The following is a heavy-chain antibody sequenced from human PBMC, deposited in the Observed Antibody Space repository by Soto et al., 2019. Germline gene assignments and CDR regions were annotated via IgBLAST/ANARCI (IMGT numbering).Heavy chain of an antibody. D-gene: IGHD3-3*01. J-gene: IGHJ4*02. Sequence: SETLSLTCSVSGGSISNYYWSWIRQPPGKGLEWIGYIHYSGSTKYNPSLKSRVTISADTSKNQFSLKLSSVTAADTAVYYCARGHYDFWSGYFATIDYWGQGPLVTVAS. CDR3: ARGHYDFWSGYFATIDY. CDR2: IHYSGST. V-gene: IGHV4-59*08. CDR1: GGSISNYY.